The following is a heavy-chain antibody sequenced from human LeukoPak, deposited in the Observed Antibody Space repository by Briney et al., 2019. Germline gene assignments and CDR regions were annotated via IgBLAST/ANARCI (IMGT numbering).Heavy chain of an antibody. CDR1: GYTFTGYY. CDR3: ARPILTGWDAFDI. CDR2: IIPIFGTA. D-gene: IGHD3-9*01. J-gene: IGHJ3*02. V-gene: IGHV1-69*13. Sequence: SVKVSCKASGYTFTGYYMHWVRQAPGQGLEWMGGIIPIFGTANYAQKFQGRVTITADESTSTAYMELSSLRSEDTAVYYCARPILTGWDAFDIWGQGTMVTVSS.